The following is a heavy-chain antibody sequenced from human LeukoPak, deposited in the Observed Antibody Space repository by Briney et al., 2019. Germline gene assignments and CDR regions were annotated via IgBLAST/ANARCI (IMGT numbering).Heavy chain of an antibody. J-gene: IGHJ4*02. D-gene: IGHD1-26*01. CDR3: ARHLYSESYYF. V-gene: IGHV4-39*01. Sequence: SETLSLTCTVSSGSISSNSHYWGWIRQTPGKGLEWIGSIYYTGTTYYTPSLKSRVTITIDTSKNQFSLKLSSVTAADTGVYYCARHLYSESYYFWGQGTLVTVSS. CDR2: IYYTGTT. CDR1: SGSISSNSHY.